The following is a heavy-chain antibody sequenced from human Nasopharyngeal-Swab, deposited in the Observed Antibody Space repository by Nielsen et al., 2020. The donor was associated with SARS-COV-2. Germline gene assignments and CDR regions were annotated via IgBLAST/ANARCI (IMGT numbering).Heavy chain of an antibody. Sequence: GESLKISCAASGFTFSSYSMNWVRQAPGKGLEWVSYISSSSSYIYYADSVKGRFTISRDNAKNSLYLQMNSLRAEDTAVYYCARDGSSSSWYETGAFDIWGQGTMVTVSS. CDR2: ISSSSSYI. D-gene: IGHD6-13*01. V-gene: IGHV3-21*01. CDR3: ARDGSSSSWYETGAFDI. J-gene: IGHJ3*02. CDR1: GFTFSSYS.